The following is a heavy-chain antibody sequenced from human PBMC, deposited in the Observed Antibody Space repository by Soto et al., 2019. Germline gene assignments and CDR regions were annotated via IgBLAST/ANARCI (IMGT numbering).Heavy chain of an antibody. V-gene: IGHV3-33*01. J-gene: IGHJ4*02. CDR1: GFTFSSYG. D-gene: IGHD3-9*01. CDR2: IWYDGSNK. CDR3: ARERLKTLRYFDWYCFDY. Sequence: GGSLRLSCAASGFTFSSYGMHWVRQAPGKGLEWVAVIWYDGSNKYYADSVKGRFTISRDNSKNTLYLQMNSLRAEDTAVYYCARERLKTLRYFDWYCFDYWGQGTLVTVSS.